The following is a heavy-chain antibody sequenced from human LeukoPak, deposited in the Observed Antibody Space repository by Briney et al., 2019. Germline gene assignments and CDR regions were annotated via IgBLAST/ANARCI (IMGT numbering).Heavy chain of an antibody. CDR2: ISGSRGTT. J-gene: IGHJ4*02. D-gene: IGHD6-19*01. CDR1: GFTFSHYA. Sequence: PGGSLRLSCAASGFTFSHYAMNWVRQAPGKGLEWVSGISGSRGTTYYADSVKGRSTISRDNSNNTLYLQMKSLRAEDTAVYYCAKTGSSGWSYFDSWGQGTLVTVSS. CDR3: AKTGSSGWSYFDS. V-gene: IGHV3-23*01.